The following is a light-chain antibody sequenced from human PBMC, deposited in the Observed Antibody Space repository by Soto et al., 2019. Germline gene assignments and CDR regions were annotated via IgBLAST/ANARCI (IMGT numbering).Light chain of an antibody. CDR3: QQYGLSPKLS. Sequence: EIVLTQSPGTLSLSPGERATLSCGASQSVSSNYLAWYQKKPGQAPRLLIYGASNRATGIADRFSGSGSGTDFTLTINRLEPEDSAVYYCQQYGLSPKLSFGPGTKVEIK. J-gene: IGKJ3*01. CDR2: GAS. V-gene: IGKV3-20*01. CDR1: QSVSSNY.